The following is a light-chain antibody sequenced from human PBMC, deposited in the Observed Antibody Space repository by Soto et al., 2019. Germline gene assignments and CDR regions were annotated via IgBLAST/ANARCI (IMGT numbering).Light chain of an antibody. CDR1: QSISSW. V-gene: IGKV1-5*01. CDR3: QQYNSYSGT. J-gene: IGKJ1*01. CDR2: DAS. Sequence: DIKITQSPSTLSAYVGDRVTITCRASQSISSWLAWYQQKPGKAPKLLIYDASSLESGVPSRFSGSGSGTEFTLTISSLQPDDFATYYCQQYNSYSGTFGQGTKVDIK.